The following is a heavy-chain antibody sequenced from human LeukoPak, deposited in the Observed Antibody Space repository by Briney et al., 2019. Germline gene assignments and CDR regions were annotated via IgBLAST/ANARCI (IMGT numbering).Heavy chain of an antibody. CDR2: ISVHNGNT. Sequence: ASVKVSCKASGYTFTSYHMHWVRQAPRQGLEWTGWISVHNGNTNYAQKFQGRVTMTTDTSTTTAYMELRSLKSDDTAVYYCASYGNAWSLDHWGQGTLVTVSS. CDR1: GYTFTSYH. J-gene: IGHJ4*02. V-gene: IGHV1-18*04. D-gene: IGHD6-19*01. CDR3: ASYGNAWSLDH.